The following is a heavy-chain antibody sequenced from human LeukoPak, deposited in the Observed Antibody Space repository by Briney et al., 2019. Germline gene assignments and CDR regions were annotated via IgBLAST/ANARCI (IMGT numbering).Heavy chain of an antibody. Sequence: GGSLRLSCAASGFTFSSYGMSWVRQAPGKGLEWVSAISGSGGSTYYADSVKGRFTISRDNSKNTLYLQMNSLRAEDTAVYYCAKVHDFWSGYLDYWGQGNLVTVSS. CDR2: ISGSGGST. D-gene: IGHD3-3*01. V-gene: IGHV3-23*01. CDR1: GFTFSSYG. CDR3: AKVHDFWSGYLDY. J-gene: IGHJ4*02.